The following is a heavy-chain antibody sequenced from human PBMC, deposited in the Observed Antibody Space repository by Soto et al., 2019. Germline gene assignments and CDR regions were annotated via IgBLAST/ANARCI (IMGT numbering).Heavy chain of an antibody. CDR1: RVSFSKFI. Sequence: GASVKVSCKASRVSFSKFIVTWVRQAPGLGLEWVGGIIPILGTANYAQKFQGRVTITADESTSTSYMEVNNLRSEDTAVYYCAKVRYSSPMGYYYGMDVRGKGSTVTISS. CDR2: IIPILGTA. V-gene: IGHV1-69*13. J-gene: IGHJ6*04. CDR3: AKVRYSSPMGYYYGMDV. D-gene: IGHD6-19*01.